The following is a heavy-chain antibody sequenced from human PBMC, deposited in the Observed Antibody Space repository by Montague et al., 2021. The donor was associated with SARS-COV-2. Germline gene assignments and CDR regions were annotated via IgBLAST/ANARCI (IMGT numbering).Heavy chain of an antibody. CDR3: TRQTDSCHDY. CDR1: GFTFSTYP. J-gene: IGHJ4*01. CDR2: IGAGVSST. D-gene: IGHD2-2*01. V-gene: IGHV3-23*01. Sequence: SLRLSCAASGFTFSTYPMHWVRQAPGKGLEWVSSIGAGVSSTFYADSVRGRFTVSRDNSKNTLYLQMNSLRAEDTAVYYCTRQTDSCHDYWGHGTLVTVSS.